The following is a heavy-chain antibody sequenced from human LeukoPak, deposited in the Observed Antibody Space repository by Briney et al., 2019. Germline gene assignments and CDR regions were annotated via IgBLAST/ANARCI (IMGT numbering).Heavy chain of an antibody. D-gene: IGHD2-21*02. CDR2: VYYSGST. CDR1: GVSINRFY. CDR3: ARGDDFFDY. V-gene: IGHV4-59*01. Sequence: SETLSLTCSVSGVSINRFYWTWIRQSPGKGLDWIGYVYYSGSTNRNPSLKSRVTLSVDTSKNQFSLRLNSVIAADTAVYYCARGDDFFDYWGQGILVTVSP. J-gene: IGHJ4*02.